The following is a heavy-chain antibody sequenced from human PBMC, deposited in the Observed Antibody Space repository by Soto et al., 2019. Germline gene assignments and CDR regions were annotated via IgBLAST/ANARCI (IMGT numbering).Heavy chain of an antibody. CDR3: ASQGGARRYYDSSGYYPPGD. CDR2: IYYSGST. CDR1: GGSISSSSYY. J-gene: IGHJ4*02. V-gene: IGHV4-39*01. Sequence: SETLSLTCTVSGGSISSSSYYWGWIRQPPGKGLEWIGSIYYSGSTYYNPSLKSRVTISVDTSKNQFSLKLSSVTAADTAVYYCASQGGARRYYDSSGYYPPGDWGQGTLVTVSS. D-gene: IGHD3-22*01.